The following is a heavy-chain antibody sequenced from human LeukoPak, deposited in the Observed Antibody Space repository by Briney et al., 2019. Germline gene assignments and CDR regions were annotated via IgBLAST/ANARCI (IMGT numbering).Heavy chain of an antibody. J-gene: IGHJ4*02. CDR2: MNPNSGNT. D-gene: IGHD6-19*01. V-gene: IGHV1-8*01. Sequence: ASVKVSCKASGYTFTSCDINWVRPATGQGLEWMGRMNPNSGNTGYGQSFQGRITMTRDISIGTAYMELSNLTSEDTAIYYCTRGSSGRRDNWGQGTLVTVSA. CDR3: TRGSSGRRDN. CDR1: GYTFTSCD.